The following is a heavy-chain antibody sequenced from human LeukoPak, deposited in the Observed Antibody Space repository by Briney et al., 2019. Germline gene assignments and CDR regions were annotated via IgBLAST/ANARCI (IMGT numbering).Heavy chain of an antibody. Sequence: GGSLRLSCAASGFTFSSDAMSWVRQAPGKGLEWVSSISVGGGNTFYTDSVKGRFTISRDNSKNTLYLQMNSLRAEDTAVYYCARVRAGSGPHFDYWGQGTLVTVSS. CDR1: GFTFSSDA. J-gene: IGHJ4*02. CDR3: ARVRAGSGPHFDY. CDR2: ISVGGGNT. D-gene: IGHD3-10*01. V-gene: IGHV3-23*01.